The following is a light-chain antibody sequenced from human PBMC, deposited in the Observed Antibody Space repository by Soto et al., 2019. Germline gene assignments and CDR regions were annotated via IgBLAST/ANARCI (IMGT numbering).Light chain of an antibody. J-gene: IGKJ4*01. V-gene: IGKV1-5*01. CDR3: QQHRSYPVT. CDR1: QGIAIW. Sequence: DIQMPQSPSTLSASVGDRVTITCRASQGIAIWLSWYQQKPGKAPNLIIYDAPNLKSGVPSRFSGSGSGTEFTLTISSLQPEDFASYYCQQHRSYPVTFGGGTKVDI. CDR2: DAP.